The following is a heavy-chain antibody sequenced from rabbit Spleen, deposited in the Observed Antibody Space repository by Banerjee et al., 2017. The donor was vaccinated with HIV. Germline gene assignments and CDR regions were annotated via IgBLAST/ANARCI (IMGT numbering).Heavy chain of an antibody. CDR2: IDPVFGVT. D-gene: IGHD4-1*01. J-gene: IGHJ4*01. Sequence: QEQLVESGGGLVQPGGSLKLSCKASAFDFSSGGVSWVRQAPGKGLEWIGYIDPVFGVTVYANWVNGRFTISKISSTTVTLQMTSLTAADTATYFCARDMGVAAGYYFNLWGQGTLVTVS. CDR3: ARDMGVAAGYYFNL. CDR1: AFDFSSGG. V-gene: IGHV1S39*01.